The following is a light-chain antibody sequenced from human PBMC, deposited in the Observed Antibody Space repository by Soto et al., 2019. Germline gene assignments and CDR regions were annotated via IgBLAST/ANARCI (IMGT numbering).Light chain of an antibody. CDR2: GAS. J-gene: IGKJ1*01. Sequence: EIVLTQSPGTLSVSPGERATLSCRASQSVSSNLAWYQQKPGQAPRLLFYGASTGATGIPARFSGSGSETEFTLSISSLQSEDFAVYYCQQYNNWPGTFGQGTKVEIE. CDR3: QQYNNWPGT. V-gene: IGKV3-15*01. CDR1: QSVSSN.